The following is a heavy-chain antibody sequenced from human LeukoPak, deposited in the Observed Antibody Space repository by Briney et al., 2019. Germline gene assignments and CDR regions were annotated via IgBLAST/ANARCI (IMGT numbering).Heavy chain of an antibody. CDR2: ITAYDGDT. CDR1: GFSFPSYG. CDR3: ARDWQLPSGPDVFDI. J-gene: IGHJ3*02. D-gene: IGHD1-1*01. V-gene: IGHV1-18*01. Sequence: GASVKVSCKAPGFSFPSYGISWVRQAPGQGLEWIGWITAYDGDTNYAEKFQGRVTMATDTSTSTASMELWSLRSDDTAVYYRARDWQLPSGPDVFDIWGQGTVVTVSS.